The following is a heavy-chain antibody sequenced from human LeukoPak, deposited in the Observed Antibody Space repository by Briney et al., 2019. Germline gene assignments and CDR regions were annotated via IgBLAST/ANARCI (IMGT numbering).Heavy chain of an antibody. CDR1: GFTFSSYS. J-gene: IGHJ4*02. V-gene: IGHV3-21*01. D-gene: IGHD3-3*01. Sequence: GGSLRLSCAASGFTFSSYSMNWVRQAPGKGLEWVSSISGGSSYIYYADSVKGRFTISRDNAKNSLYLQMNSLRAEDAAVYFCVTEFWYRFDYWGQGLLVTVSS. CDR2: ISGGSSYI. CDR3: VTEFWYRFDY.